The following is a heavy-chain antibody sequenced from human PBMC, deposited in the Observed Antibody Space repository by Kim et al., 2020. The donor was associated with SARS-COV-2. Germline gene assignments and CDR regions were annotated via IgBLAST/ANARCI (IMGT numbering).Heavy chain of an antibody. V-gene: IGHV4-34*01. D-gene: IGHD6-6*01. Sequence: NPSLKRRVTISVDTSKNQFSLKLSSVTAADTAVYYCARGGHLTSSSFSDYWGQGTLVTVSS. CDR3: ARGGHLTSSSFSDY. J-gene: IGHJ4*02.